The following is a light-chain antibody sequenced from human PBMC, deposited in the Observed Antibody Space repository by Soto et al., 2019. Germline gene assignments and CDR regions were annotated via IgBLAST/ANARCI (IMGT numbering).Light chain of an antibody. CDR3: QQSGTSPLFS. CDR2: GTS. Sequence: EIVLTQSPGTLSLSPGERATLSCRTSQSVSSTYLAWYQQKPGQAPRLLICGTSSRATGIPDRFSGSGSGTDFTLTISRLEPEDFAVYYCQQSGTSPLFSFGPGTKVDIK. J-gene: IGKJ3*01. V-gene: IGKV3-20*01. CDR1: QSVSSTY.